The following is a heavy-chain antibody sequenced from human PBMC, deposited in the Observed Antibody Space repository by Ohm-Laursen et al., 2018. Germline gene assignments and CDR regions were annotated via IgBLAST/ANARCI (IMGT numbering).Heavy chain of an antibody. CDR2: ISGSGGST. CDR3: AKGPEHINWNYGDY. V-gene: IGHV3-23*01. D-gene: IGHD1-7*01. CDR1: GFSFSSYA. Sequence: SLRLSCSAPGFSFSSYAVTWVRQAPGKGLEWVSAISGSGGSTYYADSVKGRFTISRDNSKNTLYLQMNSLRAEDTAVYYCAKGPEHINWNYGDYWGQGTLVTVSS. J-gene: IGHJ4*02.